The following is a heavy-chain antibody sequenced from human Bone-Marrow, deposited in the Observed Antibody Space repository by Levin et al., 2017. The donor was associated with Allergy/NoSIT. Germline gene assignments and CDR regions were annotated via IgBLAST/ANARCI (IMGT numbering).Heavy chain of an antibody. D-gene: IGHD3-10*01. V-gene: IGHV3-9*01. Sequence: GGSLRLSCAASGFTFDDYAMHWVRQAPGKGLEWVSGISWNSTSIGYADSVKGRFTISRDNAKNSLYLLMNSLTAEDTALYYCAKGYYFGSGSYWLYYSYGMDVWGQGTTVTVSS. CDR2: ISWNSTSI. CDR3: AKGYYFGSGSYWLYYSYGMDV. J-gene: IGHJ6*02. CDR1: GFTFDDYA.